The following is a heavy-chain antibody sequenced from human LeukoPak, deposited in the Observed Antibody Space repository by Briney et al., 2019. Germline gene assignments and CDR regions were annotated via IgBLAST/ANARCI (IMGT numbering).Heavy chain of an antibody. D-gene: IGHD6-19*01. J-gene: IGHJ5*02. CDR3: ARGIYSSGWYAWSDP. CDR2: IYYSGST. Sequence: PSETLSLTCTVSGGSISSYYWSWIRQPPGKGLEWIGYIYYSGSTNYNPSLKSRVTISVDTSKNQFSLKLSSVTAADTAVYYCARGIYSSGWYAWSDPWGQGTLVTVSS. CDR1: GGSISSYY. V-gene: IGHV4-59*08.